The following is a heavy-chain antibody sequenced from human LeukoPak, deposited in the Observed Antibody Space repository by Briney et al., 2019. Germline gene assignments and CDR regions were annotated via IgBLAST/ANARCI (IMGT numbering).Heavy chain of an antibody. CDR1: GFSLSTSGVG. Sequence: SGPTLVKPTQTLTLTCTFSGFSLSTSGVGVGWIRQPPGKALEWLALIYWNDDKRYSPSLKSRLTITKDTSKNQVVLTMTNMDPVDTATYYCAHRRTIFGVVTNGYWGQGTLVTVSS. CDR3: AHRRTIFGVVTNGY. CDR2: IYWNDDK. V-gene: IGHV2-5*01. J-gene: IGHJ4*02. D-gene: IGHD3-3*01.